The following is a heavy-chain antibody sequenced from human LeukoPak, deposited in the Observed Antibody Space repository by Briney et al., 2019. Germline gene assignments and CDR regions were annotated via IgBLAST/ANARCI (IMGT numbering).Heavy chain of an antibody. CDR1: GGSISSYY. Sequence: SETLSLTCTVSGGSISSYYWSWIRQPPGKGLEWIGYISYSGSTNYNPSLKSRVTISVDTSKNQFSLKLSSVTAADTAVYYCARDRWGYCSGGSCYSKNWFDPWGQGTLVTVSP. J-gene: IGHJ5*02. V-gene: IGHV4-59*01. CDR2: ISYSGST. D-gene: IGHD2-15*01. CDR3: ARDRWGYCSGGSCYSKNWFDP.